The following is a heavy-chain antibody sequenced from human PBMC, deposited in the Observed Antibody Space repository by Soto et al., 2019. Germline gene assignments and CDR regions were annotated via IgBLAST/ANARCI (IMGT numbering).Heavy chain of an antibody. CDR2: ISDFEGHI. J-gene: IGHJ5*02. CDR3: ARDYDRLGEDAFDP. D-gene: IGHD3-16*01. V-gene: IGHV1-18*01. CDR1: GYTFTNYG. Sequence: QGELVQSGAEMKKPGASVKVSCKASGYTFTNYGISWVRQATGQGLEWMGWISDFEGHINYAQKFRGRVTLTIDTSTSTAYMDLRSLTSDDAAIYYGARDYDRLGEDAFDPWGQGPLVTVSS.